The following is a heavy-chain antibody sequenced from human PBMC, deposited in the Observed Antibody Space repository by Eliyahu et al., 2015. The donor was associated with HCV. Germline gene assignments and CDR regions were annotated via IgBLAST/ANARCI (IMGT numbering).Heavy chain of an antibody. CDR3: ASGGGGIAVTGTGGWFDP. V-gene: IGHV4-59*01. D-gene: IGHD6-19*01. CDR1: GGSIXTYX. CDR2: IHYSGST. Sequence: QVQLQESGPGLVKPSETLSLTCTVPGGSIXTYXWSWIRQPPGKGLEWIGYIHYSGSTNYNPSLKSRVTISVDTSKNQFSLNLTSVTAADTAMYYCASGGGGIAVTGTGGWFDPWGQGTLVTVSS. J-gene: IGHJ5*02.